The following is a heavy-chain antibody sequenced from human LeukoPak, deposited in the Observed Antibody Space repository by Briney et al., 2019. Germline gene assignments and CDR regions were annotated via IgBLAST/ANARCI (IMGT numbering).Heavy chain of an antibody. D-gene: IGHD1-26*01. CDR2: IYYSGST. Sequence: SETLSLTCTVSGGSISSSSYYWGWIRQPPGKGLECIGSIYYSGSTYYNPSLKSRVTISVDTSKNQFSLKLSSVTAADTAVYYCARHSIVGATRDYWGQGTLVTVSS. CDR1: GGSISSSSYY. J-gene: IGHJ4*02. CDR3: ARHSIVGATRDY. V-gene: IGHV4-39*01.